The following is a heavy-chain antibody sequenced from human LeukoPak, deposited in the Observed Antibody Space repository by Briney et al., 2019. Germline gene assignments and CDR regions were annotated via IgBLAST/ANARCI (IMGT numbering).Heavy chain of an antibody. CDR3: ARDLLLGIAAAGDLFDY. CDR1: GFTFSSYC. Sequence: GGSLRLSCAASGFTFSSYCMSWVRQAPGKGLEWVANIKQDESEKYYVDSVKGRFTISRDNAKNSLYLQMNSLRAEDTAVYYCARDLLLGIAAAGDLFDYWGQGTLVTVSS. J-gene: IGHJ4*02. D-gene: IGHD6-13*01. V-gene: IGHV3-7*01. CDR2: IKQDESEK.